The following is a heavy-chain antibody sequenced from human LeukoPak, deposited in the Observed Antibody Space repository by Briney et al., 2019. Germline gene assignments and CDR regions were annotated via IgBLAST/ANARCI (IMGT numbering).Heavy chain of an antibody. V-gene: IGHV4-34*01. D-gene: IGHD2-21*01. CDR1: GGSFSGYY. CDR2: INHSGST. Sequence: SETLSLTCAVYGGSFSGYYWSWIRQPPGKGLEWIGEINHSGSTNYNPSLKSRLTISADTSRNQFSLSLTSVTAADTAVYFCARRGLVVIPVWGQGTLVTVSS. J-gene: IGHJ4*02. CDR3: ARRGLVVIPV.